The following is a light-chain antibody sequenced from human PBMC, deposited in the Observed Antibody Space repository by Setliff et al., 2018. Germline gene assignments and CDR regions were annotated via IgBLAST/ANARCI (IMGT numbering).Light chain of an antibody. CDR2: DVN. J-gene: IGLJ2*01. CDR1: SSDVGAYVH. V-gene: IGLV2-11*01. Sequence: QPALSQPRSVSGSPGQSVTISCTGTSSDVGAYVHVSWYQQHPDTAPKLILYDVNNRPSGVPDRFSGSKFGNTASLTISGLQTEDEADYYCCSYAGIHTLIFGGGTKVTVL. CDR3: CSYAGIHTLI.